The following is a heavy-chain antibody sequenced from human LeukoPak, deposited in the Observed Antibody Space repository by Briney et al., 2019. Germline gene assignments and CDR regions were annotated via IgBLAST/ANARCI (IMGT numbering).Heavy chain of an antibody. CDR3: ARDKRIAAAGRPLGGWFDP. CDR2: INTNTGNP. V-gene: IGHV7-4-1*01. CDR1: GYTSTSYA. J-gene: IGHJ5*02. Sequence: GASVKVSCKASGYTSTSYAMNWVRQAPGQGLEWMGWINTNTGNPTYAQGFTGRFVFSLDTSVSTAYLQICSLKAEDTAVYYCARDKRIAAAGRPLGGWFDPWGQGTLVTVSS. D-gene: IGHD6-13*01.